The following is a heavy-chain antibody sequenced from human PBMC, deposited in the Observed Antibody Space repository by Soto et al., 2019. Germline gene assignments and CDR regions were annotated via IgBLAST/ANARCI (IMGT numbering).Heavy chain of an antibody. J-gene: IGHJ4*02. CDR3: ARDGPTITGTHIDY. CDR1: GGSISSGDYY. V-gene: IGHV4-30-4*01. Sequence: SETLSLTCTVSGGSISSGDYYWSWIRQPPGEGLEWIGYIYYSGSTYYNPSLKSRVTISVDTSKNQFSLKLSSVTAADTAVYYCARDGPTITGTHIDYWGQGTLVTVSS. D-gene: IGHD1-7*01. CDR2: IYYSGST.